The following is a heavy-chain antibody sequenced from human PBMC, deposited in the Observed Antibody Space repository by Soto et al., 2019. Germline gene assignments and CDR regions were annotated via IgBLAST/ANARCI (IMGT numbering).Heavy chain of an antibody. CDR3: AKDSAARRRRNYYYMDV. V-gene: IGHV3-9*01. CDR1: GFTFDDYA. Sequence: GGSLRLSCAASGFTFDDYAMHWVRQAPGKGLEWVSGISWNSGSIGYADSVKGRFTISRDNAKNSLYLQMNSLRAEDTALYYCAKDSAARRRRNYYYMDVWGKGTTVTVSS. D-gene: IGHD6-6*01. J-gene: IGHJ6*03. CDR2: ISWNSGSI.